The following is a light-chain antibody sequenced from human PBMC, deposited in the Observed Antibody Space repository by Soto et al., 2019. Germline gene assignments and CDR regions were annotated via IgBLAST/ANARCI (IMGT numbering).Light chain of an antibody. J-gene: IGKJ4*01. Sequence: IVLTQSPATLSLSPGERATLSCRASQSVSSYLAWYQQKPGQAPRLLIYDASNRATGIPARFSGSGSGTDFTLNISSLETEDFAIYYCQQRSNWPPVTFGGGTKVEIK. V-gene: IGKV3-11*01. CDR1: QSVSSY. CDR3: QQRSNWPPVT. CDR2: DAS.